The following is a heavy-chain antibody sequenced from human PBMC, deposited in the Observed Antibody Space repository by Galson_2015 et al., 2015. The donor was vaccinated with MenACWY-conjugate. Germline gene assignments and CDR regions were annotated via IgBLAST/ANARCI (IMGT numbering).Heavy chain of an antibody. CDR2: IRQDASEK. Sequence: SLRLSCATSGFTFSRYWMSWVRQAPGKGLEWVANIRQDASEKYYLDSVKGRFTISRDNAKTSLSLQMNSLRAEDTALYYCARAIAVASQAFDIWGQGTMVTVSS. V-gene: IGHV3-7*03. CDR1: GFTFSRYW. J-gene: IGHJ3*02. D-gene: IGHD6-19*01. CDR3: ARAIAVASQAFDI.